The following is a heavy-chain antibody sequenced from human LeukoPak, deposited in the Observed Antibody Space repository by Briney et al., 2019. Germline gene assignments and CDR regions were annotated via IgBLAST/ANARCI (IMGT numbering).Heavy chain of an antibody. CDR2: ISSSSSYT. J-gene: IGHJ6*02. CDR3: ARDRYYYGSGRRYGMDV. D-gene: IGHD3-10*01. V-gene: IGHV3-11*05. Sequence: GGSLRLSCAASGFTFSDYYMSWIRQAPGKGLEWVSYISSSSSYTNYADSVKGRFTISRDNAKNSLYLQMNSLRAEDTAVYYYARDRYYYGSGRRYGMDVWGQGTTVTVSS. CDR1: GFTFSDYY.